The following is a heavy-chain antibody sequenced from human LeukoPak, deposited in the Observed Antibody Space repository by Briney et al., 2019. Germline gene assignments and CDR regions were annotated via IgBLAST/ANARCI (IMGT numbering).Heavy chain of an antibody. CDR1: GYTFTSYG. CDR2: ISAYNGNT. CDR3: ARSGPRSWYRATKYNWFDP. D-gene: IGHD6-13*01. Sequence: ASVKVSCKASGYTFTSYGISWVRQAPGQGLEWMGWISAYNGNTNYAQKLQGRVTMTTDTSTSTAYMELRSLRSEDTAVYYCARSGPRSWYRATKYNWFDPWGQGTLVTVSS. J-gene: IGHJ5*02. V-gene: IGHV1-18*01.